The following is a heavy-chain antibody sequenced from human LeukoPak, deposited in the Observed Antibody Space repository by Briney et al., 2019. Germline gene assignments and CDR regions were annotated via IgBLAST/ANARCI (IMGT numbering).Heavy chain of an antibody. CDR1: GGSFSGYY. Sequence: SETLSLTCAVYGGSFSGYYWSWIRQPPGKGLEWIGEIYHSGSTNYNPSLKSRVTISVDTSKNQFSLKLSSVTAADTAVYYCARRYDFRRGYFQHWGQGTLVTVSS. CDR3: ARRYDFRRGYFQH. D-gene: IGHD3-3*01. J-gene: IGHJ1*01. V-gene: IGHV4-34*01. CDR2: IYHSGST.